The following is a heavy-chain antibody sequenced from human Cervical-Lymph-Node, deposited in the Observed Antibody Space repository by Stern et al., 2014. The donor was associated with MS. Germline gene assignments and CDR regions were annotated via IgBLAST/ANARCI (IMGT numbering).Heavy chain of an antibody. CDR3: AREKSDCSGGSCFSSLDY. Sequence: VQLVESGAEVKKPGSSVKVSCKSSGGTFSTHAISWVRQAPGQGLERLGRIIPILDTTEYAQRFQGRLTIDADESTDTAYMELRSLTPDDTAVYYCAREKSDCSGGSCFSSLDYWGQGTLVTVSS. V-gene: IGHV1-69*11. D-gene: IGHD2-15*01. CDR1: GGTFSTHA. CDR2: IIPILDTT. J-gene: IGHJ4*02.